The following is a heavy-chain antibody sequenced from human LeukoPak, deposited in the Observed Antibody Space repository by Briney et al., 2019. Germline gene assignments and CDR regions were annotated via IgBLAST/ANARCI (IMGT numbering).Heavy chain of an antibody. V-gene: IGHV1-46*01. J-gene: IGHJ4*02. CDR3: AATIAVASMGRGSRGDY. CDR2: INPSGGST. D-gene: IGHD6-19*01. CDR1: GYTFTSYY. Sequence: ASVKVSCKASGYTFTSYYMHWVRQAPGQGLEWMGIINPSGGSTSYAQKFQGRVTMTRDTSTSTVYMELSSLRSEDTAVYYCAATIAVASMGRGSRGDYWGQGTLVTVSS.